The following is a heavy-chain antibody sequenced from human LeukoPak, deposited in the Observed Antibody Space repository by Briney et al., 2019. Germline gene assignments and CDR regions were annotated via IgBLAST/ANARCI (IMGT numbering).Heavy chain of an antibody. J-gene: IGHJ4*02. CDR2: ISAYNGNT. Sequence: ASVKVSCKASGYTFTSYGISWVRQAPGQGLEWMGRISAYNGNTNYAQKLQGRVTMTTDTSTSTAYMELRSLRSDDTAVYYCARGGRHRWFGELLDPRKSYYFDYWGQGTLVTVSS. CDR3: ARGGRHRWFGELLDPRKSYYFDY. CDR1: GYTFTSYG. V-gene: IGHV1-18*01. D-gene: IGHD3-10*01.